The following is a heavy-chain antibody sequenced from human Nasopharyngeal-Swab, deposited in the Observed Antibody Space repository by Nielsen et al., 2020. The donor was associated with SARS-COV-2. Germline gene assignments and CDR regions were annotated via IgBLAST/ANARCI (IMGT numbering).Heavy chain of an antibody. CDR1: GGSISSGGYY. D-gene: IGHD1-26*01. CDR2: IYYSGST. V-gene: IGHV4-31*03. J-gene: IGHJ4*02. Sequence: SETLSLTCTVSGGSISSGGYYWSWIRQPPGKGLEWIGYIYYSGSTYYNPSLKSRVTISVDTSKNQFSLKLSSVTAADTAVYYCARSMSGATVFDYWGQGTLVTVSS. CDR3: ARSMSGATVFDY.